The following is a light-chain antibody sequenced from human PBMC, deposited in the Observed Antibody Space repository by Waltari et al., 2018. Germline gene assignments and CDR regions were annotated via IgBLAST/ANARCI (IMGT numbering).Light chain of an antibody. CDR3: GSYTNTGTIL. V-gene: IGLV2-14*03. J-gene: IGLJ2*01. CDR2: DVT. Sequence: QSALTQPASVSGSPGQSIAISCTGTSSDVGAYNYFSWYQQHPGKAPRLMIHDVTFRPSGVSDRFSGSKSGNTASLTISGLQAEDEADYYCGSYTNTGTILFGGGTKLTVL. CDR1: SSDVGAYNY.